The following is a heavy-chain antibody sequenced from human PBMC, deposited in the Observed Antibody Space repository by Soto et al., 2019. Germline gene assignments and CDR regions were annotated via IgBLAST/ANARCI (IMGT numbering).Heavy chain of an antibody. Sequence: GASVKVSCKASGGTFSSYAISWVRQAPGQGLEWMGGIIPIFGTANYAQRFQGRVTITADKSTSTAYMELSSLRSEDTAVYYCARVNSGSPGYMDVWGQGTTVTVSS. CDR3: ARVNSGSPGYMDV. V-gene: IGHV1-69*06. D-gene: IGHD1-26*01. CDR2: IIPIFGTA. CDR1: GGTFSSYA. J-gene: IGHJ6*02.